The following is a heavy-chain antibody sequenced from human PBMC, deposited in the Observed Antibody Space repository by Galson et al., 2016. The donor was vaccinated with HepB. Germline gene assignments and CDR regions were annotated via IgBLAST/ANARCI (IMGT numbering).Heavy chain of an antibody. CDR1: GFVFSNYG. CDR3: TKQVAEGGLGDT. D-gene: IGHD2-15*01. V-gene: IGHV3-30*18. J-gene: IGHJ5*02. Sequence: SLRLSCAASGFVFSNYGMHWVRQAPGKGLEWVAGLSYNGLNQHYPDSLMGRFTVSRDNSKSIMYLQMDGLRPDDTAVYYCTKQVAEGGLGDTWGQGTLVTVSS. CDR2: LSYNGLNQ.